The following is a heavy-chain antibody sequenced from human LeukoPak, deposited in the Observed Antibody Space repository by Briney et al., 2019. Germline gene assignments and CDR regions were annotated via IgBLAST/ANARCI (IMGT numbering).Heavy chain of an antibody. CDR2: ITNGGSTI. CDR3: ARSIGLTGGGVDV. J-gene: IGHJ6*02. D-gene: IGHD3-9*01. CDR1: GFTFSDYN. V-gene: IGHV3-11*01. Sequence: AGGSLRLSCAASGFTFSDYNMNWVRQAPGKGLELVSYITNGGSTIHHADSVKGRFTISRDNAKKTLYLQMNSLRAEDTAVYYCARSIGLTGGGVDVWGQGTTVTVSS.